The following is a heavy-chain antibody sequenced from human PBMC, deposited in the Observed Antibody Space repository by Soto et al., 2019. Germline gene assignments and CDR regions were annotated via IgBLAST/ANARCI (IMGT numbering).Heavy chain of an antibody. CDR1: GGSISSYY. V-gene: IGHV4-59*01. J-gene: IGHJ5*02. D-gene: IGHD6-13*01. CDR3: ARVGDIAGSGGRGNWFDT. CDR2: IRYGGST. Sequence: PSETLSLTCTVSGGSISSYYWSWIRQPPGKGLEWIGYIRYGGSTNYNPSLKSRVPISVDTSKRQFSLELSSVTAADTAVYYSARVGDIAGSGGRGNWFDTRGQGTLVTVSS.